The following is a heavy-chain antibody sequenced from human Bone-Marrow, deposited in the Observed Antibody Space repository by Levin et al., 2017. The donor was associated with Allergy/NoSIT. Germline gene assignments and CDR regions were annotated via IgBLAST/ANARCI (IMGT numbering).Heavy chain of an antibody. Sequence: PSETLSLTCAVSGFSISSGYYWVWIRQPPEKGLEWVGSIYHSGFTYYNPSLKGRLTMSVDTSKNQFSLKLRSVTAADTAIYYCARGYDDVLEGHFDSWGQGNLVTVSS. D-gene: IGHD2-8*01. CDR3: ARGYDDVLEGHFDS. J-gene: IGHJ4*02. V-gene: IGHV4-38-2*01. CDR1: GFSISSGYY. CDR2: IYHSGFT.